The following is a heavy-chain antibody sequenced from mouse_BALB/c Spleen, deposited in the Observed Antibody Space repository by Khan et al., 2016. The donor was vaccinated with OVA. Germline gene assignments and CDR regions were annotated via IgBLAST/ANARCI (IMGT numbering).Heavy chain of an antibody. D-gene: IGHD1-1*01. J-gene: IGHJ4*01. CDR1: GYTFTSYW. CDR3: ARENYYGRGCYAMDY. V-gene: IGHV1S41*01. CDR2: IGPGSSNA. Sequence: DLVKPGASVRLSCKASGYTFTSYWINWIKQRPGQGLEWIGRIGPGSSNAYYNDMFKGNATLTVDTSSNTAYIQLSSLSSEDSAVYFCARENYYGRGCYAMDYWGQGTSVTVSA.